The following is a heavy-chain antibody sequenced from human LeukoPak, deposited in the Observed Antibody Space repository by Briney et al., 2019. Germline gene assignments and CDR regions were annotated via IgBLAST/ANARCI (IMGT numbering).Heavy chain of an antibody. CDR2: ISGSGGST. CDR1: GFTFSNAW. CDR3: AKWGEGIYFDY. Sequence: PGGSLRLSCAASGFTFSNAWMSWVRQAPGKGLEWVSAISGSGGSTYYADSVKGRFTISRDNSKNTLYLQMNSLRAEDTAVYYCAKWGEGIYFDYWGQGTLVTVSS. V-gene: IGHV3-23*01. J-gene: IGHJ4*02. D-gene: IGHD3-16*01.